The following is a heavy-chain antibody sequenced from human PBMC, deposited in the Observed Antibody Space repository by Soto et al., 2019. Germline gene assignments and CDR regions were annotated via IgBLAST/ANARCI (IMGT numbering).Heavy chain of an antibody. J-gene: IGHJ6*02. Sequence: EVQLLESGGGLVQPGGSLRLSCAASGFTFTSYAMNWVRQAPGKGLEWVSAISGSGGSTYYADSVKGRFNIPRDNSKNTMDLQMIRLRSEETAVYYCAKDGGYSYGYSPRYYYGMDVWGQGTTVTVSS. CDR2: ISGSGGST. V-gene: IGHV3-23*01. CDR1: GFTFTSYA. CDR3: AKDGGYSYGYSPRYYYGMDV. D-gene: IGHD5-18*01.